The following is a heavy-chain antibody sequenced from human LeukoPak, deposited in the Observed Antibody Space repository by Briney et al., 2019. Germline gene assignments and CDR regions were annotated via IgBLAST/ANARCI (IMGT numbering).Heavy chain of an antibody. Sequence: ASVKVSCKASGYTFTDYYMYWVRQAPGQGLEWMGRINPNSGGTNYAQKFQGRVTMTRDTSISTAYMELSRLRSDDTAVYYCARDVPSGWYDYWGQGTLVTVSS. D-gene: IGHD6-19*01. CDR3: ARDVPSGWYDY. V-gene: IGHV1-2*06. CDR1: GYTFTDYY. CDR2: INPNSGGT. J-gene: IGHJ4*02.